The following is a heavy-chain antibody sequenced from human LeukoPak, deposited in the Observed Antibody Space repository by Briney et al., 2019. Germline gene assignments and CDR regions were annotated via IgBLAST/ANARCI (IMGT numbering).Heavy chain of an antibody. CDR2: ISSSSSYI. Sequence: PGGSLRLSCAASGFTFSSYSMNWVRQAPGKGLEWVSSISSSSSYIYYADSVKGRFTISRDNAKNSLYLQMNSLRAEDTAVYYGASLVTMVRGVISELDYWGQGTLVTVSS. V-gene: IGHV3-21*01. J-gene: IGHJ4*02. CDR1: GFTFSSYS. CDR3: ASLVTMVRGVISELDY. D-gene: IGHD3-10*01.